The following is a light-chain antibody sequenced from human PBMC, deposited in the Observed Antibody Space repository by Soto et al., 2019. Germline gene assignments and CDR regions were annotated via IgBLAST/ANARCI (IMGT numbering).Light chain of an antibody. CDR3: AAWDDSLHVV. J-gene: IGLJ2*01. V-gene: IGLV1-44*01. Sequence: QSVLTQPPSASGTPGQRVTISCSGSSSNIGSNTVNWYQQLPGTAPKLLIYNSNQRPSGVPGRFSGSKSGTSASLAISGLQSHDEADYYCAAWDDSLHVVFGGGTKVTVL. CDR1: SSNIGSNT. CDR2: NSN.